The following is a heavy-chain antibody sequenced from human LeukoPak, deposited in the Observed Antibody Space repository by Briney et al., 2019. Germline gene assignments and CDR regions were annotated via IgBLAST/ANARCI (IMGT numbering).Heavy chain of an antibody. Sequence: PGGSLRLSCAASGFTFSSYGMHWVRQASGKGLEWVAVIWYDGSNKYYAASVKGRFTISRDFSKNTVFLHMNSLRAEDTAMYYCARGDDSGYYDYFDYWGQGALVTVSS. CDR3: ARGDDSGYYDYFDY. V-gene: IGHV3-33*01. D-gene: IGHD3-22*01. CDR1: GFTFSSYG. CDR2: IWYDGSNK. J-gene: IGHJ4*02.